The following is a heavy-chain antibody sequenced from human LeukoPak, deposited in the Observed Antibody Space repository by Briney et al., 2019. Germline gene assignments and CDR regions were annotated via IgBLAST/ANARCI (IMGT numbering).Heavy chain of an antibody. Sequence: GESLKISCKGSGYSFTSYWIGWVRQMPGKGLEWMGIIYPGDSDTRYSPSFQGQVTIAPDKSISTAYLQWSSLKASDTAMYYCARPGYCSGGSCYSFDYWGQGTLVTVSS. CDR1: GYSFTSYW. CDR2: IYPGDSDT. J-gene: IGHJ4*02. V-gene: IGHV5-51*01. D-gene: IGHD2-15*01. CDR3: ARPGYCSGGSCYSFDY.